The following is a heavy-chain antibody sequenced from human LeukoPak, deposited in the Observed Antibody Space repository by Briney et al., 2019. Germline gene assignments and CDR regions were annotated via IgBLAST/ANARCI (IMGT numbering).Heavy chain of an antibody. Sequence: SQXLSLTCTVSGGSISSGDYYWSWIRQPPGKGLEWIGYVYYSGSTYYNPSLKSRVTISVDTSKNQFSLKLSSVTAADTAVYYCARELPTFEYFDYWGQGTLVTVSS. CDR1: GGSISSGDYY. CDR3: ARELPTFEYFDY. V-gene: IGHV4-30-4*08. CDR2: VYYSGST. D-gene: IGHD6-6*01. J-gene: IGHJ4*02.